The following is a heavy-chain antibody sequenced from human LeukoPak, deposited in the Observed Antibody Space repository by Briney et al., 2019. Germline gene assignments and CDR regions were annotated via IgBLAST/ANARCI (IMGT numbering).Heavy chain of an antibody. J-gene: IGHJ4*02. Sequence: SETLSLTCTVSGGSISSYYWSLIRQPPGKGLEWIGYIYYSGSTNYNPSLKSRVTISVDTSKNQFSLKLSSVTAADTAVYYCARGSGWRTVTFDYWGQGTLVTVSS. CDR2: IYYSGST. V-gene: IGHV4-59*12. CDR1: GGSISSYY. CDR3: ARGSGWRTVTFDY. D-gene: IGHD6-19*01.